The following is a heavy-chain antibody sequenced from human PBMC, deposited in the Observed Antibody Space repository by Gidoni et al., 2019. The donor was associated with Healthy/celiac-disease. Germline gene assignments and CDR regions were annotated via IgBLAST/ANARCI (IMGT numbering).Heavy chain of an antibody. CDR3: ARGYYGDTPFDY. CDR2: GTA. J-gene: IGHJ4*02. D-gene: IGHD4-17*01. V-gene: IGHV1-69*01. Sequence: GTANYAQKFQGRVTITADESTSTAYMELSSLRSEDTAVYYCARGYYGDTPFDYWGQGTLVTVSS.